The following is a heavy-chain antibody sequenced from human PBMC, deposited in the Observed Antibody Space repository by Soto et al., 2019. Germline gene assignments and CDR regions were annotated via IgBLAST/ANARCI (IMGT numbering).Heavy chain of an antibody. V-gene: IGHV2-5*01. CDR2: IYWNDDK. D-gene: IGHD3-16*01. J-gene: IGHJ4*02. Sequence: SGPTLVNPTPTLTLTCTFSGFSFSTSGVGVGWIRQPPGKALEWLAIIYWNDDKRYSPSLETRLTITRDTSKNQVVLTMTNMDPVDTATYYCVQEGGHWRPFDYWGQGTPVTVSS. CDR3: VQEGGHWRPFDY. CDR1: GFSFSTSGVG.